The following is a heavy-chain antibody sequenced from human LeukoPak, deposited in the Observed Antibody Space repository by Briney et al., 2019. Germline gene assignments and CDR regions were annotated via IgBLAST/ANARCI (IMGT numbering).Heavy chain of an antibody. V-gene: IGHV5-51*01. CDR3: ARQVLTDSRVGWFDP. Sequence: GESLKISCKGSGYSFTSYWIGWVRQMPGKGLEWMGIIYPGDSDTRYSPSFQGQVTISADKSISTAYLQWSSLKASDTAMYYCARQVLTDSRVGWFDPWGQGTLVTVSS. CDR2: IYPGDSDT. D-gene: IGHD1-26*01. J-gene: IGHJ5*02. CDR1: GYSFTSYW.